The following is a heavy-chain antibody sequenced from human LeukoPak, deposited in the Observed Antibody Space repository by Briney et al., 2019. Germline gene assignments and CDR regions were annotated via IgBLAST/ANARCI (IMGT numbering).Heavy chain of an antibody. D-gene: IGHD7-27*01. J-gene: IGHJ4*02. CDR3: ARADLGIFGRTNVFDY. CDR2: IYHSGSP. Sequence: SETLSLTCAVSGGSISSNNRWGWVRQPPGKGLEWIGEIYHSGSPNYNPSLKSRVTISVDRSKNQFSLKLSSVTAADTAVYYCARADLGIFGRTNVFDYWGQGTLVTVSS. CDR1: GGSISSNNR. V-gene: IGHV4-4*02.